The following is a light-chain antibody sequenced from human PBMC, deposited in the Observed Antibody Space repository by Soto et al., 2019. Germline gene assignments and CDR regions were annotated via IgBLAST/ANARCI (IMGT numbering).Light chain of an antibody. Sequence: EIVLTQSPGTLSLSPGERATLSCRASQSVSSNYLAWYQQKAGQAPRLLIYGVSSRATGIPDRFSGSGSGTDFTLTISRLEPEDCAVYYCQQYGDSPPWTFGQGTKVEIK. J-gene: IGKJ1*01. CDR3: QQYGDSPPWT. V-gene: IGKV3-20*01. CDR2: GVS. CDR1: QSVSSNY.